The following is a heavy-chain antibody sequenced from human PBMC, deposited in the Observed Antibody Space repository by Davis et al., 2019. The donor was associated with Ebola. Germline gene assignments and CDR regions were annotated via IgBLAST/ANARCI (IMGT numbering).Heavy chain of an antibody. CDR2: IRYDGSNK. Sequence: GESLKISCAASGFIFKSYGMHWVRQAPGKGLEWVSFIRYDGSNKYYADSVKGRFTISRDNAKNSLYLQMNSLRAEDTAVYYCARDLKGGFSSVNWFDPWGQGTLVTVSS. CDR3: ARDLKGGFSSVNWFDP. V-gene: IGHV3-30*02. CDR1: GFIFKSYG. D-gene: IGHD3-16*02. J-gene: IGHJ5*02.